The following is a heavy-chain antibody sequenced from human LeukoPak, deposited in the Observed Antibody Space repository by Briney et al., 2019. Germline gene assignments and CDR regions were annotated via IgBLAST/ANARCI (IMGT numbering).Heavy chain of an antibody. CDR2: INSDGSST. V-gene: IGHV3-74*03. CDR1: GFTFDDYA. CDR3: AREPLGAGQYYFDS. J-gene: IGHJ4*02. Sequence: GGSLRLSCAASGFTFDDYAMHWVRQAPGKGLVWVSRINSDGSSTKDADSVKGRFTISRDNAKNTLYLQMNSLRAEDTAVYFCAREPLGAGQYYFDSWGQGTLVTVSS. D-gene: IGHD6-19*01.